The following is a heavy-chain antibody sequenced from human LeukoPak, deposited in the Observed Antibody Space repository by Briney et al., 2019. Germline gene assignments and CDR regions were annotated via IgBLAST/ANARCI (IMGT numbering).Heavy chain of an antibody. CDR1: GFTFSSYG. CDR2: FSYLGDDQ. V-gene: IGHV3-30*18. Sequence: PGGSLRLSCAASGFTFSSYGIHWVRRSPGKGLEWVAVFSYLGDDQFYAASVKGRYTISRDNSKKTVFLQMNSLRGEDTVVYYCAKDRSSGPESDSGMDVWGRGDTVIVSS. CDR3: AKDRSSGPESDSGMDV. J-gene: IGHJ6*01. D-gene: IGHD3-22*01.